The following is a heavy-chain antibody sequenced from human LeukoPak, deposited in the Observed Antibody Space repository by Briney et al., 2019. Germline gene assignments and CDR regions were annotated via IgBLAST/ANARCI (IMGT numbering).Heavy chain of an antibody. D-gene: IGHD3-3*01. J-gene: IGHJ4*02. CDR1: GGTFSNYA. V-gene: IGHV1-18*01. CDR2: ISVYNGNT. CDR3: ARHTGSLYDFWSGYIDY. Sequence: ASVKVSCKASGGTFSNYAISWVRQAPGQGLEWMGWISVYNGNTKYVQKFQGRVTMTTDTSTRTAYMELRSLRSDDTAVYYCARHTGSLYDFWSGYIDYWGQGTLVTVSS.